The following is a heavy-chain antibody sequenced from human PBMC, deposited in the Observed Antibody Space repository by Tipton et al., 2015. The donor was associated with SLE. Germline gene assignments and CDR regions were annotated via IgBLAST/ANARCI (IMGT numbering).Heavy chain of an antibody. Sequence: SGVIFSTLAMSWVRQAPGKGLEWVSGIRGSGGSTYYADSVKGRFTISRDNAKNTLYLQMNSLRAEDTAVYYCARGQTGEFDYWGQGTLVTVSS. CDR3: ARGQTGEFDY. V-gene: IGHV3-23*01. CDR1: GVIFSTLA. D-gene: IGHD1-1*01. J-gene: IGHJ4*02. CDR2: IRGSGGST.